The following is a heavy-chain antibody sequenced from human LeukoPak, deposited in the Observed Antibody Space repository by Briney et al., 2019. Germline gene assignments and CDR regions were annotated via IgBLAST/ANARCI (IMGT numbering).Heavy chain of an antibody. V-gene: IGHV4-39*07. J-gene: IGHJ6*03. CDR3: ARVRCSGGSCPYYYYYYYMDV. CDR2: IHYSGST. CDR1: GDSISTTSYY. Sequence: SETLSLTCTVSGDSISTTSYYWGWVRQPPGKGLEWIGSIHYSGSTYYNPSLQNRVTISIDTSKNQFSLKLRFVTAADTAVYYCARVRCSGGSCPYYYYYYYMDVWGKGTTVTVSS. D-gene: IGHD2-15*01.